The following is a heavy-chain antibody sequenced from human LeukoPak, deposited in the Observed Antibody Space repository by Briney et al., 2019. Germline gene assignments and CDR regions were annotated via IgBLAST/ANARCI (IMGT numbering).Heavy chain of an antibody. V-gene: IGHV1-69*04. CDR3: ARFMYYCDMTGDYIWGDHCDY. D-gene: IGHD3-22*01. CDR1: GCTFSSYG. Sequence: SVTVSCKVSGCTFSSYGISWVRQAPGQGLEWMGRIIPILGIANYAQKFQGRVTITADKSTSTAYMELRSLRSDDTAVYYCARFMYYCDMTGDYIWGDHCDYWGQGTLVTVSS. J-gene: IGHJ4*02. CDR2: IIPILGIA.